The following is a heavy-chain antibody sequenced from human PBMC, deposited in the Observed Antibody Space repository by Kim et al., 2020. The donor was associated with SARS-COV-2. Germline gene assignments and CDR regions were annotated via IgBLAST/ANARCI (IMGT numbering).Heavy chain of an antibody. CDR3: ARPSGYSGYDYLRAGFDY. D-gene: IGHD5-12*01. J-gene: IGHJ4*02. V-gene: IGHV1-69*01. Sequence: QGRVTITADESTSTAYMELSSLRSEDTAVYYCARPSGYSGYDYLRAGFDYWGQGTLVTVSS.